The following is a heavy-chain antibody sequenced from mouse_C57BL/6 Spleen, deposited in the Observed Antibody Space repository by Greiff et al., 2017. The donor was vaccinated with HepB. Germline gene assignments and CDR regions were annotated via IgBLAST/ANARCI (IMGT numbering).Heavy chain of an antibody. Sequence: QVQLQQSGPELVKPGASVKISCKASGYSFSSYWMNWVKQRPGKGLEWIGRIYPGDGYTYYNGKFKGKATLTADKSSSTTYMQLSSLTSEDSAVDFCAREEYYYGPGYEGFAYWGQGTLVTVSA. J-gene: IGHJ3*01. CDR3: AREEYYYGPGYEGFAY. D-gene: IGHD1-1*01. CDR1: GYSFSSYW. CDR2: IYPGDGYT. V-gene: IGHV1-82*01.